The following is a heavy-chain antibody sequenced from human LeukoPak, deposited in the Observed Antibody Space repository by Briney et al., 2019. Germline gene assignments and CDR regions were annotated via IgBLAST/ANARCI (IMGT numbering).Heavy chain of an antibody. V-gene: IGHV4-4*09. CDR2: IYTSGST. D-gene: IGHD1-26*01. CDR3: AGSYARGGVDY. CDR1: GGSINSYY. Sequence: PSETLSLTCTVSGGSINSYYWSWIRQPPGKGLEWIGYIYTSGSTNYNPSLKSRVTISVDTSKNQFSLKLSSVTAADTAVYYCAGSYARGGVDYWGQGTLVTVSS. J-gene: IGHJ4*02.